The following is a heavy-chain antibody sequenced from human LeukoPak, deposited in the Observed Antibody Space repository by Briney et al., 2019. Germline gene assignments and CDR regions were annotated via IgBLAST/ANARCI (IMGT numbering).Heavy chain of an antibody. Sequence: GGSLRLSCAASGFTFSSYAMSWVRQAPGKGLEWVSAISGSGGSTYYADSVKGRFTISRDNSKNTLYLQMNSLRAEDTAIYYCARLEMATILDYWGQGTLVTVSS. V-gene: IGHV3-23*01. J-gene: IGHJ4*02. CDR1: GFTFSSYA. CDR2: ISGSGGST. D-gene: IGHD5-24*01. CDR3: ARLEMATILDY.